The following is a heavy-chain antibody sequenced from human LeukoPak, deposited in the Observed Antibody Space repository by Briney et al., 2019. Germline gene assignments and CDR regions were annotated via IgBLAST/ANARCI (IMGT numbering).Heavy chain of an antibody. Sequence: PGGSLRLSCAASGFTFSSYSMNWVRQAPGKGLEWVSYISSSSTIYYADSVKGRFTISRDNAKNSLYLQMNSLRAEDTAVYYCARVLNSLAAAGTFFYWGQGSLVTVSS. D-gene: IGHD6-13*01. J-gene: IGHJ4*02. CDR3: ARVLNSLAAAGTFFY. V-gene: IGHV3-48*01. CDR2: ISSSSTI. CDR1: GFTFSSYS.